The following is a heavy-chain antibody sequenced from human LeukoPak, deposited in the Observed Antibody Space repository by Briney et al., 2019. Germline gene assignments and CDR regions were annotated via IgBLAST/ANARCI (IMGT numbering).Heavy chain of an antibody. CDR1: GGSFSGYY. CDR3: ARANYYGSGRRFDP. V-gene: IGHV4-34*01. CDR2: INHSGST. D-gene: IGHD3-10*01. Sequence: SETLSLTCAVYGGSFSGYYWSWIRQPPGKGLEWIGEINHSGSTNYNPSLKSRVTISVDTPKNQFSLKLSSVTAADTAVYYCARANYYGSGRRFDPWGQGTLVTVSS. J-gene: IGHJ5*02.